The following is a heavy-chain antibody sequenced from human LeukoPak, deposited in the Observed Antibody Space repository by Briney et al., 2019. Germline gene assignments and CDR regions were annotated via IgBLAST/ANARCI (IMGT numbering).Heavy chain of an antibody. V-gene: IGHV5-51*01. CDR1: GYSFTSYW. CDR2: IYPGDSDT. D-gene: IGHD6-13*01. Sequence: GESLQISCQGSGYSFTSYWIGWVRQLPRKGLEWMGIIYPGDSDTRYSPSFQGQVTISADKSISTAYLQWSSLKASDTAMYYCARLLRNIAAAVYYFDYWGQGTLVTVSS. CDR3: ARLLRNIAAAVYYFDY. J-gene: IGHJ4*02.